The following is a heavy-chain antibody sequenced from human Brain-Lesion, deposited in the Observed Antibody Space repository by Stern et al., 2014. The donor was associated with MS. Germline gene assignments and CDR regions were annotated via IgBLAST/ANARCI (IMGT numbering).Heavy chain of an antibody. CDR1: GLTFCSYG. D-gene: IGHD6-19*01. V-gene: IGHV3-33*06. CDR2: LWFHGITI. J-gene: IGHJ6*02. CDR3: AKDKKDSSGWNLYFYGMDV. Sequence: VQLEEYGGGVVKPGRSLRLSCAVSGLTFCSYGTYWVRQEPAKRLEWVEGLWFHGITINYLASVKGRFPISRKNSQNWVPPAMTILRAEDTAVYYCAKDKKDSSGWNLYFYGMDVWGQGTTVIVSS.